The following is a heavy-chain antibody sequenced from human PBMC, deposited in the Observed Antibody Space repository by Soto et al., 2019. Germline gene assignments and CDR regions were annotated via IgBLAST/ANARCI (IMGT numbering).Heavy chain of an antibody. Sequence: SETLSLTCSVSGGSISSGGYYWSWIRQHPGKGLEWIGNIYYSGRTYYKPSLKSRTIISVDMTKNHFSLRLRSVTVADTAVYYCARDEGDYGDANFDYWGQGTLVTVSS. CDR3: ARDEGDYGDANFDY. CDR1: GGSISSGGYY. V-gene: IGHV4-31*03. D-gene: IGHD4-17*01. CDR2: IYYSGRT. J-gene: IGHJ4*02.